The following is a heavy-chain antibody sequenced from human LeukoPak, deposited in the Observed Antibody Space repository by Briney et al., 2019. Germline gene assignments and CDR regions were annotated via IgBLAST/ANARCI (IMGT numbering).Heavy chain of an antibody. Sequence: GASVKVSCKASGGTFSSYAISWVRQAPGQGLEWMGGIIPIFGTANYAQKFQGRVTITADKSTSTAYMELSSLRSEDTAVYYCARGVEEMATYDGFDYWGQGTLVTVSS. CDR3: ARGVEEMATYDGFDY. V-gene: IGHV1-69*06. CDR1: GGTFSSYA. CDR2: IIPIFGTA. D-gene: IGHD5-24*01. J-gene: IGHJ4*02.